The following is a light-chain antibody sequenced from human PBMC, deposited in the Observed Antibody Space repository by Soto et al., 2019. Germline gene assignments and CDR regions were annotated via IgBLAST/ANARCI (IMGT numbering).Light chain of an antibody. CDR1: QSVGTY. CDR2: DAS. V-gene: IGKV3-11*01. Sequence: EIVLTQSPAILSLSPGERATLSCRASQSVGTYLDWYQQKLGQAPRLLIYDASNRATGIPARFSGSGSGTDFTLTISSLEPEDFAVYDCQQRVNWLTFGGGTKVEV. CDR3: QQRVNWLT. J-gene: IGKJ4*01.